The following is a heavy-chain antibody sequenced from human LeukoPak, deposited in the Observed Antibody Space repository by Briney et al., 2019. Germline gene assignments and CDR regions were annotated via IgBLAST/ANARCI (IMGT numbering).Heavy chain of an antibody. V-gene: IGHV1-46*01. D-gene: IGHD5-24*01. J-gene: IGHJ4*02. CDR3: AGEHEGQGRDGYNYPFDY. CDR1: GYTFTSYY. Sequence: GASVKVSCKASGYTFTSYYMHWVRQAPGQGLEWMGIINPSGGSTSYAQKFQGRVTMTRDTSTSAVYMELSSLRSEDTAVYYCAGEHEGQGRDGYNYPFDYWGQGTLVTVSS. CDR2: INPSGGST.